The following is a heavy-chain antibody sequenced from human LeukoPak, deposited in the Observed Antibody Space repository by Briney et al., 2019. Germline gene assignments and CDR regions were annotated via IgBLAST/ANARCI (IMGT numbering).Heavy chain of an antibody. CDR2: ISWNSGSI. V-gene: IGHV3-9*01. D-gene: IGHD6-13*01. CDR1: GFTFDDYA. J-gene: IGHJ4*02. CDR3: AKDIGDSSSWPDY. Sequence: GRSLRLSCAASGFTFDDYAMHWVRQAPGKGLEWVSGISWNSGSIGYADSVKGRFTISGDNAKNSLYLQMNSLRAEDTALYYCAKDIGDSSSWPDYWGQGTLVTVSS.